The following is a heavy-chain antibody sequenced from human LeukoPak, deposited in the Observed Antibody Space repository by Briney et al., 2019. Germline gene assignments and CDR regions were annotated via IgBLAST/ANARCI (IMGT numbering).Heavy chain of an antibody. J-gene: IGHJ4*02. CDR1: GFTFSNYW. D-gene: IGHD6-19*01. CDR2: VRQDGSET. V-gene: IGHV3-7*01. Sequence: PGGSLRLSCAASGFTFSNYWMSWVRQPPGKGLEWVANVRQDGSETYYVDSVKGRFPISRDNTKNSLYLQMNSLRAEDTAVYYCARPPYSGGWYLMFWGQGTLVTVSS. CDR3: ARPPYSGGWYLMF.